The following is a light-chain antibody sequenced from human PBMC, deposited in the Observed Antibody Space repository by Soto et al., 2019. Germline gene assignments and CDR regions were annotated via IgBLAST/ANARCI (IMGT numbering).Light chain of an antibody. CDR1: QSVSSSY. J-gene: IGKJ1*01. CDR3: QQYNNWPV. V-gene: IGKV3-15*01. CDR2: GAS. Sequence: EIVMTQSPATLSVSPGERATLSCRASQSVSSSYLAWYQQKPGQAPRLLIYGASTRATGIPARFSGSGSGTEFTLTISSLQSEDLAVYYCQQYNNWPVFGQGTKVDIK.